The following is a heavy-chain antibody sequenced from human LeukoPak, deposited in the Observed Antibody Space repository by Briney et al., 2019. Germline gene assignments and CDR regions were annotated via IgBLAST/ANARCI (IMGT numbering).Heavy chain of an antibody. J-gene: IGHJ4*02. CDR3: ARGWGSYFDY. CDR1: GVSISNYY. CDR2: IYNSGRT. Sequence: PSETLSLTCTVSGVSISNYYWTWIRQPPGKGLEWIGYIYNSGRTNYNPSLKSRVTISANTSKNQFSLKLSSVTAADTAVYYCARGWGSYFDYWGQGTLVTVSS. V-gene: IGHV4-59*12. D-gene: IGHD3-16*01.